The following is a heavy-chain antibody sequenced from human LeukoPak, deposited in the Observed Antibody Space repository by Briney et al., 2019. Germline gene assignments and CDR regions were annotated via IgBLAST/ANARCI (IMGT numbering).Heavy chain of an antibody. CDR2: IKSKTDGGTT. D-gene: IGHD2-21*01. J-gene: IGHJ4*02. CDR1: GFTFSNAW. V-gene: IGHV3-15*01. CDR3: TTACGGDCYDY. Sequence: GGSLRLSCAASGFTFSNAWMSWVRQALGKGLEWVGRIKSKTDGGTTDYAAPVKGRFTISRDDSKNTLYLQMNSLKTEDTAVYYCTTACGGDCYDYWGQGTLVTVSS.